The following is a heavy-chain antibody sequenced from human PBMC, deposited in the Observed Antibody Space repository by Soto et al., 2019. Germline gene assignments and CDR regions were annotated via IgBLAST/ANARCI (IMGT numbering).Heavy chain of an antibody. CDR3: AKDLGYYSSSYFDY. D-gene: IGHD6-6*01. CDR1: GFTFSSYA. Sequence: GESLKISCAASGFTFSSYAMSWVRQAPGKGLEWVSAISGSGGSTYYADSVKGRFTISRDNSKNTLYLQMNSLRAEDTAVYYCAKDLGYYSSSYFDYWGQGTLVTVSS. V-gene: IGHV3-23*01. CDR2: ISGSGGST. J-gene: IGHJ4*02.